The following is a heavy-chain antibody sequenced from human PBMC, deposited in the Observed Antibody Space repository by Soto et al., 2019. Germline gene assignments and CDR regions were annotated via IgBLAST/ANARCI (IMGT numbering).Heavy chain of an antibody. V-gene: IGHV3-30-3*01. CDR1: GFTFSSYA. CDR3: AREMESYSNYQGGGMDV. CDR2: ISYDGSNK. D-gene: IGHD4-4*01. J-gene: IGHJ6*02. Sequence: QVQLVESGGGVVQPGRSLRLSCAASGFTFSSYAMHWVRQAPGKGLEWVAVISYDGSNKYYADSVKGRFTISRDNSKNTLYLPMNSLRAEDTAVYYCAREMESYSNYQGGGMDVWGQGTTVTVSS.